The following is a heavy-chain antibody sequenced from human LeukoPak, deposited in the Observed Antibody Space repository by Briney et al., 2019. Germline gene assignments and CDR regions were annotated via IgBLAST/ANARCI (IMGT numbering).Heavy chain of an antibody. V-gene: IGHV3-48*03. CDR1: GFTFGSYE. CDR2: IGTIISTT. CDR3: ARSVYDLRGQRLVPGLDY. D-gene: IGHD6-13*01. Sequence: GGSLRLSCAASGFTFGSYEMNRARQAPGKGLEWVAYIGTIISTTYYADSVKGRFTVSRDDAKSSLYLQMSSLRAEDTAIYYCARSVYDLRGQRLVPGLDYWGQGTLVTVSS. J-gene: IGHJ4*02.